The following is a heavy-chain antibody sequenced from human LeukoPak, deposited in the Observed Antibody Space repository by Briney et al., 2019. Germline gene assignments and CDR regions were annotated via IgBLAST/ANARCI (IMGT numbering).Heavy chain of an antibody. Sequence: GGSLRLSCAASGFTFTNAWMSWVRQAPGKGLEWVGRIKSKIDGETTDYAAPVKGRFTISRDDSKNTLYLQMNSLKTEDTAVYYCTTDTQCGGSCYWNWFDPWGQGTLVTVSS. CDR2: IKSKIDGETT. D-gene: IGHD2-15*01. CDR1: GFTFTNAW. V-gene: IGHV3-15*01. CDR3: TTDTQCGGSCYWNWFDP. J-gene: IGHJ5*02.